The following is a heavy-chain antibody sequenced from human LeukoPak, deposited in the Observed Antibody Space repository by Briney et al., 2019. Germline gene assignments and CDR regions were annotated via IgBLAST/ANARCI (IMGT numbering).Heavy chain of an antibody. CDR2: ISYDGSNK. V-gene: IGHV3-30-3*01. CDR1: GFTFSSYA. Sequence: GGSLRLSCAASGFTFSSYAMHWVRQAPGKGLEWVAVISYDGSNKYYADSVKGRFTISRDNSKNTLYLQMNSLRAEDTAVYYCARGVMDGDAFDIWGQGTVVTVSS. J-gene: IGHJ3*02. D-gene: IGHD2-8*01. CDR3: ARGVMDGDAFDI.